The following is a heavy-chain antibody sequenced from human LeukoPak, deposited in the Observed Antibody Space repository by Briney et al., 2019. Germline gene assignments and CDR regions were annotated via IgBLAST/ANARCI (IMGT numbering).Heavy chain of an antibody. CDR2: IYYSGST. D-gene: IGHD1-26*01. Sequence: SETLSLTCTVSGGSISSSSYYWGWIRQPPGKGLEWIGSIYYSGSTYYNPSLKSRVTISVDTSKNQFSLKLSSVTAADTAVYYCARPSGSFDYWGQRTLVTVSS. CDR3: ARPSGSFDY. V-gene: IGHV4-39*01. J-gene: IGHJ4*02. CDR1: GGSISSSSYY.